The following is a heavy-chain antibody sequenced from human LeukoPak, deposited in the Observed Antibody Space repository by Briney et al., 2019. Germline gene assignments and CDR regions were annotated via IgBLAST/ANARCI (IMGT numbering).Heavy chain of an antibody. CDR1: GDSISSSPYY. D-gene: IGHD1-1*01. CDR2: IYYSGST. Sequence: PSETLSLTCAVSGDSISSSPYYWVWIRQPPGKGLEWIGYIYYSGSTNYNPSLKSRVTISVDTSKNQFSLKLSSVTAADTAVYYCAREAGTRRGYWFDPWGQGTLVTVSS. V-gene: IGHV4-61*01. J-gene: IGHJ5*02. CDR3: AREAGTRRGYWFDP.